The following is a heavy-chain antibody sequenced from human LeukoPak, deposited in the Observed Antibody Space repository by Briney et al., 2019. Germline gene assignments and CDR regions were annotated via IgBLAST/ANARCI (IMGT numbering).Heavy chain of an antibody. V-gene: IGHV3-23*01. Sequence: GGSLRLSCAASGFTFSNYAMSWVRQAPGKGLDWVSGITSTGGTTYYADSVQGRFTISRDNSRNTLYPQMNSLRAEDTAVYYCAKDGRNSPLMWGQGTVVSVSS. CDR3: AKDGRNSPLM. CDR1: GFTFSNYA. J-gene: IGHJ3*02. CDR2: ITSTGGTT. D-gene: IGHD2/OR15-2a*01.